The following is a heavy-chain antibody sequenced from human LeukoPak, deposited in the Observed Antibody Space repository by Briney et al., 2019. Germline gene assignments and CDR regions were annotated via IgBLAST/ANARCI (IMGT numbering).Heavy chain of an antibody. CDR3: ARGARAGYNLEPFDY. CDR1: GGSSSSNY. V-gene: IGHV4-59*08. D-gene: IGHD5-24*01. CDR2: IHYTGST. J-gene: IGHJ4*02. Sequence: SETLSLTCTVSGGSSSSNYWSWIRQPPGKGLEWIGYIHYTGSTNYNPSLKSRVTISVDTSKNQFSLKLSSVTAADTAVYYCARGARAGYNLEPFDYWGQGTLVTVSS.